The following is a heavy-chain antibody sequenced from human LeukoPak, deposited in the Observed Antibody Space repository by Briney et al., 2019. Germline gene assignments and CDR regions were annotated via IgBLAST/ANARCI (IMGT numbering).Heavy chain of an antibody. CDR1: GFTFSSYW. Sequence: GGSLRLSCAASGFTFSSYWMSWVRQAPGKGLEWVSAISGSGSSTYHADSVKGRFTISRDNSRNTLYLQMNSLRAEDTAVYYCAKGSATVTTSAYYFDYWGQGTLVTVSS. J-gene: IGHJ4*02. V-gene: IGHV3-23*01. D-gene: IGHD4-17*01. CDR2: ISGSGSST. CDR3: AKGSATVTTSAYYFDY.